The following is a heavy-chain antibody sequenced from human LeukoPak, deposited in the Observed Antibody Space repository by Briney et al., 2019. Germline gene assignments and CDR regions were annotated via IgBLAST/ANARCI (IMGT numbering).Heavy chain of an antibody. D-gene: IGHD4-17*01. J-gene: IGHJ5*02. CDR2: INAGNGNT. CDR3: ARVPTVTNWFDP. CDR1: GYTFSNYA. V-gene: IGHV1-3*01. Sequence: GASVKVSCKASGYTFSNYAMHWVRQAPGQRLEWMRWINAGNGNTKYSQKFQGRVTITRDTSASTAYMELSSLRSEDTAVYYCARVPTVTNWFDPWGQGTLVTVSS.